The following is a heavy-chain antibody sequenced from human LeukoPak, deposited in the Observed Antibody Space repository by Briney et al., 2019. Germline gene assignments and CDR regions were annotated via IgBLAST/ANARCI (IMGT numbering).Heavy chain of an antibody. J-gene: IGHJ4*02. CDR1: GGTFSSYA. CDR2: IIPILGIA. Sequence: GASVKVSCKASGGTFSSYAISWVRQAPGQGLEWMGRIIPILGIANYAQKFQGRVTITADKSTSTAYMELSSLRSEDTAVYYCARHAGNKGSSSLIDYWGQGTLVTVSS. V-gene: IGHV1-69*04. D-gene: IGHD6-6*01. CDR3: ARHAGNKGSSSLIDY.